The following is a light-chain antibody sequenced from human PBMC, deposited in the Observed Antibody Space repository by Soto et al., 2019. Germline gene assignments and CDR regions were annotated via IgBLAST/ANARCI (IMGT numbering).Light chain of an antibody. CDR1: QNIGSN. CDR2: GAS. CDR3: QQYEAVVT. J-gene: IGKJ1*01. Sequence: EVVMPPSPATLSASPGESFILSCRASQNIGSNLAWYQQRPGQAPRLLMYGASTRATETPARFSGSGSGTDFTLTISSLEPEDFAVYYCQQYEAVVTFGQGTKVDIK. V-gene: IGKV3-15*01.